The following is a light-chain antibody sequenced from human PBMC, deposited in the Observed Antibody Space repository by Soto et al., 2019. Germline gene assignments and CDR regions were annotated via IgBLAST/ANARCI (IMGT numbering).Light chain of an antibody. CDR3: QQYNNWPIT. V-gene: IGKV3-15*01. J-gene: IGKJ5*01. CDR1: QSVSSN. Sequence: EIVMTLSPATLSVSPGERATLSCRASQSVSSNLAWYQQKPGQAPRLLIYGASTRATGIPARFSGSGSGTEFTLTISSLQSEDFAVYYCQQYNNWPITFGQGTRLEI. CDR2: GAS.